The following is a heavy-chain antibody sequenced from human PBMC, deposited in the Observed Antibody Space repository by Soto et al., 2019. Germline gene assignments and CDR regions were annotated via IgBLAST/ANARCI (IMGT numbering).Heavy chain of an antibody. J-gene: IGHJ6*02. V-gene: IGHV4-4*07. CDR2: IYTSGST. Sequence: QVQLQESGPGLVKPSETLSLTCTVSGGSISSYYWSWIRQPAGKGLEWIGRIYTSGSTNYNPSLKSRVTMSVDTSKNQFSLKLSSVTAADTAVYYCASSRFGENHYYYYGMDVWGQGTTVTVSS. CDR3: ASSRFGENHYYYYGMDV. CDR1: GGSISSYY. D-gene: IGHD3-10*01.